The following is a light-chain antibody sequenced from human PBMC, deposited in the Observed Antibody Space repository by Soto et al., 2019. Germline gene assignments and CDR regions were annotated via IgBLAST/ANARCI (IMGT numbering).Light chain of an antibody. CDR1: QSVSSY. V-gene: IGKV3-20*01. J-gene: IGKJ1*01. CDR2: GAS. Sequence: EIVLTQSPATLSLSPGERATLSCRASQSVSSYLAWYQQQPGQAPRLLIYGASNRATGIPDRFSGSGSGTDFPLTISRLEPEDFAVYYCQQYGSSGTFGQGTKVDIK. CDR3: QQYGSSGT.